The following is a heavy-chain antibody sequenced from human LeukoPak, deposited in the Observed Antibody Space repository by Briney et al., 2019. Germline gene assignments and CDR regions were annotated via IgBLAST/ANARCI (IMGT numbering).Heavy chain of an antibody. D-gene: IGHD6-19*01. CDR3: AGDTHSSSWYDH. Sequence: GGSLRLSCAVSGFTVSSIYMSWVRQAPGEGLEWVSFIYSNGNTYYADSVKGRFTLSRDSSRNTLYLQMNSLRVDDTAVYYCAGDTHSSSWYDHWGQGTLVTVSS. CDR2: IYSNGNT. V-gene: IGHV3-53*01. J-gene: IGHJ5*02. CDR1: GFTVSSIY.